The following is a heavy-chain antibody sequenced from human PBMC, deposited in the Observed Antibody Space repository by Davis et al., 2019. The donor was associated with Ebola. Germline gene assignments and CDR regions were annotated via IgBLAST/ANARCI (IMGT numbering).Heavy chain of an antibody. CDR1: GGSFSGYY. CDR2: IYYSGST. J-gene: IGHJ4*02. D-gene: IGHD6-13*01. Sequence: SETLSLTCAVYGGSFSGYYWSWIRQPLGKGLEWIGYIYYSGSTNYNPSLKSRVTISVDTSKNQFSLKLSSVTAADTAVYYCARSSSCFDYWGQGTLVTVSS. V-gene: IGHV4-59*01. CDR3: ARSSSCFDY.